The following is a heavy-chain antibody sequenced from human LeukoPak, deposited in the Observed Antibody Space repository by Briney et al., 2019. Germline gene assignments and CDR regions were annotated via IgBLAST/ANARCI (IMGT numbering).Heavy chain of an antibody. CDR2: VAYDGSNK. J-gene: IGHJ5*02. CDR1: GFSLSNYA. CDR3: ARDADIVVVPAAVGIDP. V-gene: IGHV3-30-3*01. D-gene: IGHD2-2*01. Sequence: GGSLRLSCAASGFSLSNYAMHRVRQAPGKGLERVAVVAYDGSNKYYADSVRGRFTISRDTSKNTLYLQMNSLRAEDTAVYYCARDADIVVVPAAVGIDPWGQGTLVIVSS.